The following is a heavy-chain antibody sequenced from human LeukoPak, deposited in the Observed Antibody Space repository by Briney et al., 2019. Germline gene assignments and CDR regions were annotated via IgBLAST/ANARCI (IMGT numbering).Heavy chain of an antibody. D-gene: IGHD2-8*01. J-gene: IGHJ4*02. V-gene: IGHV4-38-2*02. CDR2: IYHSGST. CDR3: ARGGYCTNGACYTNAFHYFDY. Sequence: PSETLSLTCTVSGYSISSGYYWGWIRQPPGKGLEWIGSIYHSGSTYYNPSLKSRVTISVDTSKNQFSLKLSSVTAADTAVYYCARGGYCTNGACYTNAFHYFDYWGQGTLVTVSS. CDR1: GYSISSGYY.